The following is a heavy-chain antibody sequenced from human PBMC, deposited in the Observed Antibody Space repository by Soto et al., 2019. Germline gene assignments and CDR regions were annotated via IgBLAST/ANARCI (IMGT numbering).Heavy chain of an antibody. D-gene: IGHD6-19*01. J-gene: IGHJ5*02. Sequence: QVQLQESGPGLVKPSGTLSLTCAVSGDSVSSPYYWCWVRQSPGKGLEWIGEVFHTGTTSYNPSPRXRVTISMDKSINQFSLALSSVTAADTAVYYCARSAGWYAIHAWGPGTLVIVSS. CDR3: ARSAGWYAIHA. V-gene: IGHV4-4*02. CDR2: VFHTGTT. CDR1: GDSVSSPYY.